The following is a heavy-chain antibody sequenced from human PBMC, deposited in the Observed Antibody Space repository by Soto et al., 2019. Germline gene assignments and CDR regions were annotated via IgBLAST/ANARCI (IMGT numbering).Heavy chain of an antibody. CDR2: IIPIFGTA. J-gene: IGHJ4*02. Sequence: SVKVSCKASGGTFISYAISWVRQAPGQGLEWMGGIIPIFGTANYAQKFQGRVTITADESTSTAYMELSSLRSEDTAVYYCAIDLPLYYYDSSGYLAYWGQGTLVTVSS. CDR3: AIDLPLYYYDSSGYLAY. V-gene: IGHV1-69*13. CDR1: GGTFISYA. D-gene: IGHD3-22*01.